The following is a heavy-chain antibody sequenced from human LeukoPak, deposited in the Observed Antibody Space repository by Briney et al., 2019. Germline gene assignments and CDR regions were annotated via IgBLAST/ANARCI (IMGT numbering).Heavy chain of an antibody. CDR2: ITNNGGGT. D-gene: IGHD3-10*01. CDR1: GFTFSNYA. J-gene: IGHJ4*02. Sequence: GGSLRLSCSASGFTFSNYAMHWVRQAPGKGLEYVSAITNNGGGTYYANSVKGRFTISRDNSKNTLYLQMGSLGAEDMAVYYCAKAGYYYGSGSYLDYWGQGTLVTVSS. CDR3: AKAGYYYGSGSYLDY. V-gene: IGHV3-64*01.